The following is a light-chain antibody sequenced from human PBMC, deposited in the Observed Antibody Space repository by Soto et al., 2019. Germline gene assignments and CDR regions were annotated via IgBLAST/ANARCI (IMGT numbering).Light chain of an antibody. J-gene: IGKJ2*01. V-gene: IGKV3-15*01. CDR3: QQYNIWPPYT. CDR2: GAS. Sequence: EIVMTQSPATLSVSPGERATLSCRASQSVSSRLAWYQQKPGQAPRLLIYGASTRATGIPARFSGSGSGTEFTLTISGLQSEDFALYYCQQYNIWPPYTFGQGTKVDIK. CDR1: QSVSSR.